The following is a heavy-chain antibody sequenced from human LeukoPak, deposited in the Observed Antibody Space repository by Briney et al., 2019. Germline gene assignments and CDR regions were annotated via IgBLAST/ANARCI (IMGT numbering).Heavy chain of an antibody. CDR3: ARDWRVGSGWYWGVSY. D-gene: IGHD6-19*01. J-gene: IGHJ4*02. CDR2: ISDSGSTI. CDR1: GFTFSDYY. V-gene: IGHV3-11*04. Sequence: PGGSLRLSCATSGFTFSDYYMSWIRLAPGKGLEWISCISDSGSTIYYADSVKGRFTISRDNAENSLYLQMNSLRAEDTAVYYCARDWRVGSGWYWGVSYWGQGTLVTVSS.